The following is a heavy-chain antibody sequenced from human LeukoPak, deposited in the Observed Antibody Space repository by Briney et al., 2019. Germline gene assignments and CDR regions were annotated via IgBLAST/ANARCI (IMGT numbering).Heavy chain of an antibody. Sequence: SGTLSLTCAVSGGSISSSNWWSWVRQPPGEGLEWIGEIYHSGSTNYNPSLKSRVTISVDKSKNQFSLKLSSVTAADTAVYYCARDRAYSSSWPYYYYGMDVWGKGTTVTVSS. CDR2: IYHSGST. CDR1: GGSISSSNW. V-gene: IGHV4-4*02. J-gene: IGHJ6*04. D-gene: IGHD6-13*01. CDR3: ARDRAYSSSWPYYYYGMDV.